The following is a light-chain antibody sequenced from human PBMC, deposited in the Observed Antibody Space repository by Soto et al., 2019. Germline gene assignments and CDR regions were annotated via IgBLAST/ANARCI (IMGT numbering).Light chain of an antibody. CDR2: TDF. V-gene: IGLV1-44*01. CDR1: SSNIGRYP. Sequence: QSVLTQSPSASATPGQGVTISCSGRSSNIGRYPVNWFQQLPRSAPKLLIHTDFHRPSGVPDRFSGSKSGTSASLAISGLQPEDEADYYCAVWDSGLNAWVFGGGTQLTVL. J-gene: IGLJ3*02. CDR3: AVWDSGLNAWV.